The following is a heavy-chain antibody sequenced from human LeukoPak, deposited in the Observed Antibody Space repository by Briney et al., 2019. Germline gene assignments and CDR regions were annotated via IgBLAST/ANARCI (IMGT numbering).Heavy chain of an antibody. D-gene: IGHD6-19*01. CDR3: AKASEAVAGKDVLALDY. J-gene: IGHJ4*02. CDR2: MSGSGGSS. CDR1: GFTFSIYA. Sequence: PGESLRLSCAASGFTFSIYAMSWVRQAPGKGLQWVSGMSGSGGSSYHADSVKGRFTISRDNSKNTLYLQMNSLRAEDTAVYYCAKASEAVAGKDVLALDYWGQGTLVTVSS. V-gene: IGHV3-23*01.